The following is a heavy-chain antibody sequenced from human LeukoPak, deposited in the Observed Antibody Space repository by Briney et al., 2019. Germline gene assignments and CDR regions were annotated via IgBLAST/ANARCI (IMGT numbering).Heavy chain of an antibody. CDR1: GGSFSGYY. CDR3: ARDHQGYFGY. J-gene: IGHJ4*02. Sequence: SETLSLTCAVYGGSFSGYYWSWIRQPPGKGLEWIGEINHSGSTNYNPSLKSRVTISVDTSKNQFSLKLSSVTAADTAVYYCARDHQGYFGYWGQGTLVTVSS. CDR2: INHSGST. V-gene: IGHV4-34*01.